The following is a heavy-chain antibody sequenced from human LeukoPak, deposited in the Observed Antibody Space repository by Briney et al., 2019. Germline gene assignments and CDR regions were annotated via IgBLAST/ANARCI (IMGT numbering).Heavy chain of an antibody. CDR1: GFIFSNYG. V-gene: IGHV3-33*06. CDR2: IWYDGSND. Sequence: GKSLRLSCTASGFIFSNYGMHWVRQAPGKGLEWVALIWYDGSNDQYAESVKGRFTISRDNSKNTLYLQMNSLRIEDTAVYYCAKDAADSRPDYWGQGTLVTVSS. CDR3: AKDAADSRPDY. J-gene: IGHJ4*02. D-gene: IGHD6-25*01.